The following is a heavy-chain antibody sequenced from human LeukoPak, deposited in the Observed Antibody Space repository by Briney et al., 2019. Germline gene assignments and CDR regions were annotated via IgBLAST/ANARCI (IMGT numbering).Heavy chain of an antibody. CDR3: ARGCYYDSSGYRDLLDY. CDR1: GYTFTSYA. Sequence: ASVKVSCKASGYTFTSYAMHWVRQAPGQRLEWMGWINAGNGNTKYSQKFQGRVTITRDTSASTAYMELSSLRSEDTAVYYCARGCYYDSSGYRDLLDYWGQGTLVTVSS. D-gene: IGHD3-22*01. CDR2: INAGNGNT. J-gene: IGHJ4*02. V-gene: IGHV1-3*01.